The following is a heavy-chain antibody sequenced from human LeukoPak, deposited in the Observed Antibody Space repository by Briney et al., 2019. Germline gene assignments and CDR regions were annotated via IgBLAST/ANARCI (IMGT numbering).Heavy chain of an antibody. CDR3: AREPSGSGGYDY. D-gene: IGHD3-10*01. J-gene: IGHJ4*02. Sequence: ASVKVSCKASGSTFSGYYMHWVRQAPGQGLEWMAWISPNSGGTNYVQKFQGRVTVTRDTSISTDYMEISGLTSDDTALYYRAREPSGSGGYDYWGQGTLVTVSS. CDR1: GSTFSGYY. CDR2: ISPNSGGT. V-gene: IGHV1-2*02.